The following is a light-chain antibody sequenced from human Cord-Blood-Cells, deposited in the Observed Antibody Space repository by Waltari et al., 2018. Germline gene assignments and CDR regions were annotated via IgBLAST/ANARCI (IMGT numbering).Light chain of an antibody. CDR2: RNN. CDR3: AAWDDSLSGRV. J-gene: IGLJ3*02. Sequence: QSVLTQPPSASGTPGQRVTIPCSGRSPKIGRNYAYWYRQLPGPAPKLLIYRNNQRPSWVPDRFSGSKSGTSASLAISGLRSEDEADYYCAAWDDSLSGRVFGGGTKLTVL. CDR1: SPKIGRNY. V-gene: IGLV1-47*01.